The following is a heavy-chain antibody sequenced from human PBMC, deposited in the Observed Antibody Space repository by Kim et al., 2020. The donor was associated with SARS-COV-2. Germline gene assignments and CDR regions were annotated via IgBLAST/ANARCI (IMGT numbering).Heavy chain of an antibody. V-gene: IGHV3-30*03. CDR3: ARELSYSSTYFGY. CDR2: ISSDGKKS. CDR1: GFSFGGYD. Sequence: GGSLRLSCAASGFSFGGYDMHWVRQGPGKGPEWVAEISSDGKKSQYVESVRGRFTISRDNFKSMLYLQLNSLRPEDTAVYYCARELSYSSTYFGYWGQGTLVSVSS. D-gene: IGHD6-13*01. J-gene: IGHJ4*02.